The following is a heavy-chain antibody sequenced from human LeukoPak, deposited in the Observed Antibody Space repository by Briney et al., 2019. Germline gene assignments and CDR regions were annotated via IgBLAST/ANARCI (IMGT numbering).Heavy chain of an antibody. V-gene: IGHV4-34*01. Sequence: KPSETLSLTCAVYGGPFSGYYWSWIRQPPGKGLEWIGEINHSGSTNYNPSLKSRVTISVDTSKNQFSLKLSSVTAADTAVYYCARVSVTMVDYWGQGTLVTVSS. CDR3: ARVSVTMVDY. CDR1: GGPFSGYY. CDR2: INHSGST. J-gene: IGHJ4*02. D-gene: IGHD3-10*01.